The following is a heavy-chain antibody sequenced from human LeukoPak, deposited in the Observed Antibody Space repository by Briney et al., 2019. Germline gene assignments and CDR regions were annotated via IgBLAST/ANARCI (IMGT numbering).Heavy chain of an antibody. CDR2: ISYDGSNK. CDR1: GFIFSSYG. V-gene: IGHV3-30*18. CDR3: AKEKYSSGCYDY. J-gene: IGHJ4*02. D-gene: IGHD6-19*01. Sequence: GGSLRLSCAASGFIFSSYGMHWVRQAPGKGLEWVAVISYDGSNKYYADSVKGRFTISRDNSKNTLYLQMNSLRAEDTAVYYCAKEKYSSGCYDYWGQGTLVIVSS.